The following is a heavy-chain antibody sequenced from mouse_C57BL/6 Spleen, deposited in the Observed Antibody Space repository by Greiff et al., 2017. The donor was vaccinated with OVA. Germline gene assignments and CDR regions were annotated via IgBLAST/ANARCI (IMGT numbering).Heavy chain of an antibody. CDR2: INPGCGGT. Sequence: VQRVESGAELVRPGTSVKVSCKASGYAFTNYLLEWVKQRPGPGLEWIGVINPGCGGTNYNETFKGKATLTADKSSSTAYMQLSSLTSEDSAVYVGARDQSCAFAYWGQGTLVTVSA. V-gene: IGHV1-54*01. CDR3: ARDQSCAFAY. CDR1: GYAFTNYL. J-gene: IGHJ3*01.